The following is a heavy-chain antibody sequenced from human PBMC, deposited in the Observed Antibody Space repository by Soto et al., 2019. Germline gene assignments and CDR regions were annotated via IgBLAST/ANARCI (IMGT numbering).Heavy chain of an antibody. Sequence: QVQLVESGGGVVQPGRPLRLSCAASGFTFSSYGMHWVRQAPGKGLEWVAVISYDGSNKYYADSVKGRFTISRDNSKNTLYLQMNRLRAEDTAVYYCAKEQYSSGWYDFYYYYGMDVWGQGNTVTVYS. CDR1: GFTFSSYG. J-gene: IGHJ6*02. V-gene: IGHV3-30*18. D-gene: IGHD6-19*01. CDR2: ISYDGSNK. CDR3: AKEQYSSGWYDFYYYYGMDV.